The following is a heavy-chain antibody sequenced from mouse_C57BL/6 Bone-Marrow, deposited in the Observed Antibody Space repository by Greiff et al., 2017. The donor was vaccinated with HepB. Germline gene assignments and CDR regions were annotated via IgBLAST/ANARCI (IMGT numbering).Heavy chain of an antibody. CDR2: IYPRSGKT. CDR1: GYTFTSYG. CDR3: AREGIYYDSLYAMDY. Sequence: QVQLQQSGAELARPGASVKLSCKASGYTFTSYGISWVKQRTGQGLEWIGEIYPRSGKTYYNEKFKGKATLTADKSSSTAYMELRSLTSEDSAVYFCAREGIYYDSLYAMDYWGQGTSVTVSS. D-gene: IGHD2-4*01. V-gene: IGHV1-81*01. J-gene: IGHJ4*01.